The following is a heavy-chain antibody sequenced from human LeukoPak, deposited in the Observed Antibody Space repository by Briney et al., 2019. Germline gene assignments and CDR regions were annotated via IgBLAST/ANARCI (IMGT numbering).Heavy chain of an antibody. CDR3: AKDREGGVMITFGGVIAAFDY. D-gene: IGHD3-16*02. V-gene: IGHV3-23*01. CDR2: TSGSGGST. Sequence: GGSLRLSRAASGFTFSSYDMSWVRQAPGKGLEWVSATSGSGGSTHYADAVKGRFSISRDNSKNTLYLQMNRLRAKDTAVYYCAKDREGGVMITFGGVIAAFDYWGQGTLVTVSS. CDR1: GFTFSSYD. J-gene: IGHJ4*02.